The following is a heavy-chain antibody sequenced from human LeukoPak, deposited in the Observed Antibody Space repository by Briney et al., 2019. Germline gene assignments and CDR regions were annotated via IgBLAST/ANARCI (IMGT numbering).Heavy chain of an antibody. J-gene: IGHJ4*02. V-gene: IGHV3-53*01. CDR1: GFTVSSNY. Sequence: GRSLRLSCAASGFTVSSNYMSWVRQAPGKGLEWVSVIYGGGSPYYAESVMGRFTISRDNSKNTLYLQMNILRVEDTAVYYCARVPGFSSSQLPYYFDYWGQGTLVTVSS. D-gene: IGHD6-13*01. CDR2: IYGGGSP. CDR3: ARVPGFSSSQLPYYFDY.